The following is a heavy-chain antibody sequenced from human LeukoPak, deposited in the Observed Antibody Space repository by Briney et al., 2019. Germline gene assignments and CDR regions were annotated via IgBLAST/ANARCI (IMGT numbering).Heavy chain of an antibody. Sequence: GGSLRLSCAASGFTFSNYAMSWVRQVPGKGLEWVSTISGSGGSTYYADPLKGRFSISRDNSKNTLFLQMKSLTAEDTAVYYCAKERGYTSGLGTLDYWGQGTLVTVST. J-gene: IGHJ4*02. CDR3: AKERGYTSGLGTLDY. D-gene: IGHD6-19*01. CDR2: ISGSGGST. V-gene: IGHV3-23*01. CDR1: GFTFSNYA.